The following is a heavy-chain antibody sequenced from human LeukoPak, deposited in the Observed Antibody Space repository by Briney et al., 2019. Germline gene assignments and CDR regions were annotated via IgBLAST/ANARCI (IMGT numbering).Heavy chain of an antibody. V-gene: IGHV3-30*18. D-gene: IGHD2-2*01. CDR1: GFTFSSYG. J-gene: IGHJ5*02. CDR2: ISHDGTVR. CDR3: AKEGSQYASSWFDH. Sequence: GRPLRLSCAASGFTFSSYGMQWVRQAPGMGPEWVSVISHDGTVRHYADSVEGRFTISRDSSTNRLYLQMDSLRTEDTAVYYCAKEGSQYASSWFDHWGQGTLVTVSS.